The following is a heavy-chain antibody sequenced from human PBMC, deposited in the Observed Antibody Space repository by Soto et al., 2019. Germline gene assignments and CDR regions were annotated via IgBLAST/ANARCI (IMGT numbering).Heavy chain of an antibody. Sequence: EVPLLESGGGLVQPGESLRLSCAASGFTFSSYAMSRVRQAPGKGLEWVSVISGSDDSTYYADSVKGRFTISRDNSKNTLYLQMNSLRAEDTAVYYCAKRSSSSTFDYWGQGTLVTVSS. CDR3: AKRSSSSTFDY. D-gene: IGHD6-6*01. CDR2: ISGSDDST. V-gene: IGHV3-23*01. CDR1: GFTFSSYA. J-gene: IGHJ4*02.